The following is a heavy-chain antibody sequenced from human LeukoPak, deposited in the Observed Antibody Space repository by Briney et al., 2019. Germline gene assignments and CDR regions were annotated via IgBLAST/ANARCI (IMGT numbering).Heavy chain of an antibody. J-gene: IGHJ4*02. V-gene: IGHV3-48*01. CDR2: ISSSSSTI. D-gene: IGHD6-6*01. Sequence: SGGSLRLSCAASGFTFSSSSMNWVRQAPGKGLDWVSYISSSSSTIYYADSVKGRFTLSRDNATNSLYLQMSSLRAEDTAVYYCARARQSSLSLDYWGQGTLVTVSS. CDR3: ARARQSSLSLDY. CDR1: GFTFSSSS.